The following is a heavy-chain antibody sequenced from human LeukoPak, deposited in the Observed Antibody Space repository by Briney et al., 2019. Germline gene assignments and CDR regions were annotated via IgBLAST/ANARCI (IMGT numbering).Heavy chain of an antibody. D-gene: IGHD2-2*01. CDR2: ISSSGSTI. CDR3: ARYRRGYCSSTSCLTYYYYYGMDV. V-gene: IGHV3-11*01. J-gene: IGHJ6*02. Sequence: PGGSLRLSCAASGFTFSDYYMGWIRRAPGKGLEWVSYISSSGSTIYYADSVKGRFTISRDNAKNSLYLQMNSLRAEDTAVYYCARYRRGYCSSTSCLTYYYYYGMDVWGQGTTVTVSS. CDR1: GFTFSDYY.